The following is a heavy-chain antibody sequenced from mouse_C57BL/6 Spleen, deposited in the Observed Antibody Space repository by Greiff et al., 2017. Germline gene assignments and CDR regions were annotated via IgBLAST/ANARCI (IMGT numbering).Heavy chain of an antibody. CDR3: TRLLRAFAY. CDR2: IRNKANNHAT. CDR1: GFTFSDAW. V-gene: IGHV6-6*01. D-gene: IGHD1-1*01. Sequence: EVKLLESGGGLVQPGGSMKLSCAASGFTFSDAWMDWVRQSPEKGLEWVAEIRNKANNHATYYAESVKGRFTISRDDSKSSVYLQMNSLRAEDTGIYYCTRLLRAFAYWGQGTLVTVSA. J-gene: IGHJ3*01.